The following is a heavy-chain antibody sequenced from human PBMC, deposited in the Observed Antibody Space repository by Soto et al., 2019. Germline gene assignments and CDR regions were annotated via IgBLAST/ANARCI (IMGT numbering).Heavy chain of an antibody. CDR2: IYYSGST. CDR3: ARDSSGWYYFDY. CDR1: GGSISSSSYY. D-gene: IGHD6-19*01. V-gene: IGHV4-39*07. Sequence: SETLSLTCTVSGGSISSSSYYWGWLRQPPGKGLEWIGSIYYSGSTYYNPSLKSRVTISVDTSKNQLSLKLSSVTAADPAVYYCARDSSGWYYFDYWGQGTLVTVSS. J-gene: IGHJ4*02.